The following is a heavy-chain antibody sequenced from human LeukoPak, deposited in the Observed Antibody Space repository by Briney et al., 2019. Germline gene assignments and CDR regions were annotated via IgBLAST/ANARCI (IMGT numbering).Heavy chain of an antibody. CDR3: ARAQYYYDSSGLDAFDI. Sequence: GGSLRLSCAASGFTFSGYGMHWVRQAPGKGLEWVAVIWYDGSNKYYADSVKGRFTISRDNSKNTLYLQMNSLRAEDTAVYYCARAQYYYDSSGLDAFDIWGQGTMVTVSS. V-gene: IGHV3-33*01. CDR2: IWYDGSNK. J-gene: IGHJ3*02. CDR1: GFTFSGYG. D-gene: IGHD3-22*01.